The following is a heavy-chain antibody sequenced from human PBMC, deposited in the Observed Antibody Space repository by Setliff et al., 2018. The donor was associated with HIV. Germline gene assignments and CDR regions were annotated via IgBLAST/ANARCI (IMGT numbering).Heavy chain of an antibody. CDR3: ARVRFNFDNVRCFDL. CDR1: GGSISSGSYY. V-gene: IGHV4-61*02. D-gene: IGHD1-20*01. Sequence: SETLSLTCTVSGGSISSGSYYWSWIRQPAGKGLEWIGRIYTSGSTNYNPSLKSRVTISVDTSKNQFSLRLNSVTAADTATYFCARVRFNFDNVRCFDLWGPGTLVTVSS. CDR2: IYTSGST. J-gene: IGHJ2*01.